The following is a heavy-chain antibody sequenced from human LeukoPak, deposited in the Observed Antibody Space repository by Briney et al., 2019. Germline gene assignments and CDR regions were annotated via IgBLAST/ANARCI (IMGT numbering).Heavy chain of an antibody. CDR2: ICSGGST. CDR3: ARVLMVRGVTPSYYFDY. V-gene: IGHV3-66*02. Sequence: GGSLRLSCAASGFTVSSNYMSWVRQAPGKGLEWVSVICSGGSTYYADSVKGRFTISRDNSKNTLYLQMNSLRAEDTAVYYCARVLMVRGVTPSYYFDYWGQGTLVTVSS. D-gene: IGHD3-10*01. CDR1: GFTVSSNY. J-gene: IGHJ4*02.